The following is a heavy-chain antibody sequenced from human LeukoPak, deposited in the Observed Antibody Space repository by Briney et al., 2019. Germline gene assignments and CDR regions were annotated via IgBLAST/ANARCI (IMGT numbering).Heavy chain of an antibody. D-gene: IGHD3-22*01. V-gene: IGHV3-7*01. Sequence: PGGSLRLSCAASGFTFSSYWMSWVRQAPGKGLEWVANIKQDGSEKYYVDSVKGRFTISRDNSKNALYLQMNSLRAEDTAVYYCAKDAYDSSGYSYLDYWGQGTLVTVS. CDR3: AKDAYDSSGYSYLDY. J-gene: IGHJ4*02. CDR1: GFTFSSYW. CDR2: IKQDGSEK.